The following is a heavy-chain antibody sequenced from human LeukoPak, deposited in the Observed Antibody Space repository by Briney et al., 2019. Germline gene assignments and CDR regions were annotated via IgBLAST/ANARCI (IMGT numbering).Heavy chain of an antibody. Sequence: GESLTLSCAASGFIFSNYNMNWVRQAPGKGLEWVSHISSSSSTIYYADSVKGRFTISRDNAKNSLYLQMNNLRDEDTAVYYCAREILSGYSDYWGQGTLVTVSS. CDR2: ISSSSSTI. V-gene: IGHV3-48*02. D-gene: IGHD3-9*01. J-gene: IGHJ4*02. CDR3: AREILSGYSDY. CDR1: GFIFSNYN.